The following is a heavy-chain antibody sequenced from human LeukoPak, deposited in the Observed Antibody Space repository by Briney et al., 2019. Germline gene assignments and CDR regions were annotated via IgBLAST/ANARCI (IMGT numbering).Heavy chain of an antibody. D-gene: IGHD3-10*01. CDR1: GYSISSGYY. CDR3: AKSGVWYGEYYFDY. CDR2: IYHSGST. J-gene: IGHJ4*02. V-gene: IGHV4-38-2*01. Sequence: PSETLSLTCAVSGYSISSGYYWGWIRQPPGKGLEWIGSIYHSGSTYYNPSLKSRVTISVDTSKNEFSLNLSSVTAADTAVYYCAKSGVWYGEYYFDYWGQGTLVTVSS.